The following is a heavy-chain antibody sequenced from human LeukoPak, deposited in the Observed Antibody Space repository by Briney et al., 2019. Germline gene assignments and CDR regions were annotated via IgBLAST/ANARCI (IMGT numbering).Heavy chain of an antibody. CDR3: AKDPNGDYDY. CDR1: GFTFSSYA. J-gene: IGHJ4*02. Sequence: GGSLRLSCAASGFTFSSYAMNWVRQAPGKGLEWVAFILYDGSNKYYSDSVKGRFTISRDNSKNTLYLQMNSLRAEDTAVYYCAKDPNGDYDYWGQGTLVTVSS. V-gene: IGHV3-30*02. CDR2: ILYDGSNK. D-gene: IGHD4-17*01.